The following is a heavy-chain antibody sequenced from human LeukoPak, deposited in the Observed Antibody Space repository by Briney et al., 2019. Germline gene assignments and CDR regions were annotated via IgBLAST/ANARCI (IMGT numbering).Heavy chain of an antibody. CDR1: GDSISTYY. CDR3: ANLYDSSGYAFDY. CDR2: IDYSGST. D-gene: IGHD3-22*01. V-gene: IGHV4-59*08. J-gene: IGHJ4*02. Sequence: SETLSLTCTVSGDSISTYYWSWIRQPPGKGLEWIAYIDYSGSTYYNPSLKSRVTISVDTSKNQFSLKLSSVTAADTAVYYCANLYDSSGYAFDYWGQGTLVTVSS.